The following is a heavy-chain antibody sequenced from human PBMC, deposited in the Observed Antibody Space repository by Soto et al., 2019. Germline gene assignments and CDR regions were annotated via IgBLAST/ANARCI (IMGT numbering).Heavy chain of an antibody. CDR2: ISWNSGTI. Sequence: EVDLVESGGGLVQPGGSLTLSCATSGFTFSDYAMHWVRQAPGKGLEWVSGISWNSGTIGYADSVKGRFTISRDNAKNSLVLQMNSLRAEDTAVYYCATDIQLGIYYYFGMDVWGQGTTVTVSS. CDR1: GFTFSDYA. V-gene: IGHV3-9*01. CDR3: ATDIQLGIYYYFGMDV. J-gene: IGHJ6*02. D-gene: IGHD3-16*01.